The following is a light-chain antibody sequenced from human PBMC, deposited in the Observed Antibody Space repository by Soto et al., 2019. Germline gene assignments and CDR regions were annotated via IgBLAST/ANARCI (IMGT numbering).Light chain of an antibody. CDR2: DAS. V-gene: IGKV3-15*01. Sequence: ETVMTQSPATLSVSPGERATLSCRASQSVSSSLAWYQQKPGQAPRLLIYDASTRATDIPARFSGSGSGTEFTLTISSLLSEDFAIYYWQQYNNWPPYTFGQGTKLEI. CDR3: QQYNNWPPYT. J-gene: IGKJ2*01. CDR1: QSVSSS.